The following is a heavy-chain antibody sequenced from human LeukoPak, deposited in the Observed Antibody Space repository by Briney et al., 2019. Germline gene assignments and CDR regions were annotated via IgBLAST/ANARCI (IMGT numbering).Heavy chain of an antibody. CDR2: ISSSSSYI. Sequence: GGSLRLSCAASGFTFSSYSMNWVRQAPGKGLEWVSSISSSSSYIYYADSVKGRFTISRDNAKNSLYLQMNSLRAEDTAVYYCARQKGIAVAGRFDYWGQGTLVTVSS. CDR1: GFTFSSYS. D-gene: IGHD6-19*01. J-gene: IGHJ4*02. V-gene: IGHV3-21*01. CDR3: ARQKGIAVAGRFDY.